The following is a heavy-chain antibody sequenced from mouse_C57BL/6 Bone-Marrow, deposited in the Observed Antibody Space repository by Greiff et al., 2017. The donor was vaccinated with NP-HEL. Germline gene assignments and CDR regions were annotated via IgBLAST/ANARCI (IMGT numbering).Heavy chain of an antibody. CDR2: IYPGSGST. D-gene: IGHD1-1*01. V-gene: IGHV1-55*01. J-gene: IGHJ1*03. Sequence: QVQLQQPGAELVKPGASVKMSCKASGYTFTSYWITWVKQRPGQGLEWIGDIYPGSGSTNYNEKFKSKATLTADTSSSTAYMQLSSLTSEDSAVYYCARGGYYYGSSYDWYYDVWGTGTTVTVSS. CDR3: ARGGYYYGSSYDWYYDV. CDR1: GYTFTSYW.